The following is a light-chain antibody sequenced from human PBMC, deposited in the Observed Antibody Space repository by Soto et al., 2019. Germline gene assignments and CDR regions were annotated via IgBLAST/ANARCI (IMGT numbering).Light chain of an antibody. V-gene: IGKV3-15*01. J-gene: IGKJ1*01. Sequence: EIVMTQSPATLSVSPGERATLSCRASQSVSSNLAWYQQKPGQAPRLLIYGASTRAAGIPARFSGSGSGTEFTLTIISLQSEDFAVDSCQHYSNWPPWTFGQGTKLEIK. CDR1: QSVSSN. CDR2: GAS. CDR3: QHYSNWPPWT.